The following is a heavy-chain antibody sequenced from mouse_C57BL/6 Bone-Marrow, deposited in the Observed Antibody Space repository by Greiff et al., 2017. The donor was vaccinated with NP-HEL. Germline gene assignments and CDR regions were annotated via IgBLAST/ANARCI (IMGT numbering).Heavy chain of an antibody. Sequence: VMLVESGPGLVQPSQSLSITCTVSGFSLTSYGVHWVRQSPGKGLEWLGVIWSGGSTDYNAAFISRLSISKDNSKSQVFFKMNSLQADDTAIYYCASYGSSLAWFAYWGQGTLVTVSA. CDR1: GFSLTSYG. D-gene: IGHD1-1*01. V-gene: IGHV2-2*01. CDR3: ASYGSSLAWFAY. CDR2: IWSGGST. J-gene: IGHJ3*01.